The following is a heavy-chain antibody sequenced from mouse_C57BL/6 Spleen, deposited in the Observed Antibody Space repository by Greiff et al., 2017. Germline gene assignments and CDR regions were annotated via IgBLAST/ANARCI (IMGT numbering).Heavy chain of an antibody. V-gene: IGHV1-26*01. CDR1: GYTFTDYY. CDR3: ARSRGNYYGSSWNY. D-gene: IGHD1-1*01. J-gene: IGHJ2*01. Sequence: EVKLQQSGPELVKPGASVKISCKASGYTFTDYYMNWVKQSHGKSLEWIGDINPNNGGTSYNQKFKGKATLTVDKSSSTAYMELRSLTSEDSAVYYCARSRGNYYGSSWNYWGQGTTLTVSS. CDR2: INPNNGGT.